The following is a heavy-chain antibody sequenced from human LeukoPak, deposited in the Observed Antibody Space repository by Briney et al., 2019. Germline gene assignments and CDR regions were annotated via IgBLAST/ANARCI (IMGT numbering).Heavy chain of an antibody. V-gene: IGHV4-39*07. CDR2: IYYSGST. J-gene: IGHJ6*03. CDR1: GGSISSSSYY. CDR3: ARAPDSSGSYYYYYYMDV. Sequence: SETLPLTCTVSGGSISSSSYYWGWIRQPPGKGLEWIGSIYYSGSTYYNPSLKSRVTISVDTSKNQFSLKLSSVTAADTAVYYCARAPDSSGSYYYYYYMDVWGKGITVTVSS. D-gene: IGHD3-22*01.